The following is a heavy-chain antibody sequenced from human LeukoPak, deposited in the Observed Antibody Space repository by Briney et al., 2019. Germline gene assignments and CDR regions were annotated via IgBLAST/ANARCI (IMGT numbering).Heavy chain of an antibody. V-gene: IGHV3-23*01. D-gene: IGHD3-16*01. CDR2: ISGSCGST. J-gene: IGHJ5*02. CDR1: GFTFSSYA. CDR3: AKSGMITFGGVIFNWFDP. Sequence: PGGSLRLSCAASGFTFSSYAMSWVRQAPGKGLEWVSAISGSCGSTYYADSVKGRFTISRDNSKNTLYLQMNSLRAEDTAVYYCAKSGMITFGGVIFNWFDPWGQGTLVTVSS.